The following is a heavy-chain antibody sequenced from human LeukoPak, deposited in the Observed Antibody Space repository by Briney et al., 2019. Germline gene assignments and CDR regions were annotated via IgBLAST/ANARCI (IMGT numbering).Heavy chain of an antibody. Sequence: GGSLRLSCAASGFTFSSYAMHWVRQAPGKGLEWVAVISYDGSNKYYADSVKGRFTISRDNSKNTLYLQMNSLRAEDTAVYYCAKVAGTRLVYWGQGTLVTVSS. CDR2: ISYDGSNK. CDR1: GFTFSSYA. J-gene: IGHJ4*02. CDR3: AKVAGTRLVY. D-gene: IGHD6-19*01. V-gene: IGHV3-30-3*01.